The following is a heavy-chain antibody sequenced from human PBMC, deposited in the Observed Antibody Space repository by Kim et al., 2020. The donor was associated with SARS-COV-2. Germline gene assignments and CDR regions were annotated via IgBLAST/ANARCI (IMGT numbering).Heavy chain of an antibody. Sequence: QKFQGRVTMTRNTSISTAYMELSSLRSEDTAVYYCARYGRDGYNDSDFDYWGQGTLVTVSS. J-gene: IGHJ4*02. CDR3: ARYGRDGYNDSDFDY. D-gene: IGHD5-12*01. V-gene: IGHV1-8*01.